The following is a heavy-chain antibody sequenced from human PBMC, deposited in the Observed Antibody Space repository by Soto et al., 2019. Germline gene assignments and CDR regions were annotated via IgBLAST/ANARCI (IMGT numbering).Heavy chain of an antibody. CDR3: TRQTDAVQWLVVPTDYNFDY. J-gene: IGHJ4*02. CDR1: EFTLGGSA. Sequence: GGSLRLSCAASEFTLGGSAMHWVRQASGKGLEWVGHIRSKTNSYATAYAESVKGRFTISRDDSMNTAYLQMNSLKTEDTAVYFCTRQTDAVQWLVVPTDYNFDYWGQGTLVTVSS. D-gene: IGHD6-19*01. V-gene: IGHV3-73*01. CDR2: IRSKTNSYAT.